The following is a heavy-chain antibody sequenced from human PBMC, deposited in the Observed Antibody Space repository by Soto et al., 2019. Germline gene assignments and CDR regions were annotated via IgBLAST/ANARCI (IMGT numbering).Heavy chain of an antibody. CDR3: ARTWFGELGTPYYFDY. CDR2: IIPIFGTA. V-gene: IGHV1-69*01. D-gene: IGHD3-10*01. J-gene: IGHJ4*02. CDR1: GGTFSSYA. Sequence: QVQLVQSGAEVKKPGSSVKVSCKASGGTFSSYAISWVRQAPGQGLEWMGGIIPIFGTANYAQKFQGRVTITADDSTSTAYMELSSLRSEDTAVYYCARTWFGELGTPYYFDYWGQGTLVTVSS.